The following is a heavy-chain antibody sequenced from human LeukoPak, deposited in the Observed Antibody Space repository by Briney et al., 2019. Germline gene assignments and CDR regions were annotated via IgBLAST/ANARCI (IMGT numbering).Heavy chain of an antibody. J-gene: IGHJ4*02. CDR2: IWYDGSNK. V-gene: IGHV3-33*01. CDR1: GFTFSSYG. D-gene: IGHD6-19*01. Sequence: GGSLRLSCAASGFTFSSYGMHWVRQAPGKGLEWVAVIWYDGSNKYYADSVKGRFTISRDNSKHTLYLQLNSVRGEDTAVYYRAQNGPSRGQNPYLFDFLGQGTLVTVSS. CDR3: AQNGPSRGQNPYLFDF.